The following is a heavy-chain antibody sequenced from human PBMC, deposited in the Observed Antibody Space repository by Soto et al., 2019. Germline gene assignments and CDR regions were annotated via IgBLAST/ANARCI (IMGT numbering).Heavy chain of an antibody. Sequence: EVQLVESGGGLVQPGGSLRLSCAASGFTFSTYWMNWVRQAPGKGLEWVATIKQDGSEAHYVDSVKGRFTISRDNAKNALRLQMNSLRAEDTAVYFCAGAPGWLIENWGQGTLVTVAS. CDR2: IKQDGSEA. D-gene: IGHD5-12*01. CDR1: GFTFSTYW. J-gene: IGHJ4*02. V-gene: IGHV3-7*04. CDR3: AGAPGWLIEN.